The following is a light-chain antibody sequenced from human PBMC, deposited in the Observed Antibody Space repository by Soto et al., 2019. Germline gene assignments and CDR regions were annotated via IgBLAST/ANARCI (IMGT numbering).Light chain of an antibody. CDR1: QSVSSGY. CDR2: DAS. CDR3: QQYSSSPYT. Sequence: EIVLTQSPGTLSLSPGERATLSCRASQSVSSGYLAWYQQRPGLAPRLLIYDASSRATGIPDRFSGSGSGTDFSLTISRLEPEDFAVYYCQQYSSSPYTFGQGTKVDIK. V-gene: IGKV3D-20*01. J-gene: IGKJ2*01.